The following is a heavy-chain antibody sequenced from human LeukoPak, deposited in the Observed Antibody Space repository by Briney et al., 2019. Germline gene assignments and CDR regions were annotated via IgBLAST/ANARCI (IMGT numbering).Heavy chain of an antibody. CDR3: ARVGLQQASYYYYMDV. D-gene: IGHD6-13*01. Sequence: SETLSLTCTVSGGSISSYYWSWIRQPPGKGLQWIGYIYYSGSTNYNPSLRSRVTISVVTSKNQFSLKLSSVTAADTAVYYCARVGLQQASYYYYMDVWGKGTTVTISS. J-gene: IGHJ6*03. V-gene: IGHV4-59*01. CDR2: IYYSGST. CDR1: GGSISSYY.